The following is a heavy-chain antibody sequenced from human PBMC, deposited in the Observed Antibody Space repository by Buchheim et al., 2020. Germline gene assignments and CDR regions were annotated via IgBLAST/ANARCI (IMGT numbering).Heavy chain of an antibody. CDR2: ISYDGSNK. CDR3: ARGSGRCFDS. CDR1: GFTFSSYG. J-gene: IGHJ4*02. Sequence: QVQLVESGGGVVQPGRSLRLSCAASGFTFSSYGMHWVRQAPGKGLEWVAVISYDGSNKYYADSVKGRFTISRDNSKNTLYLQMNSLRSEDTAVYYCARGSGRCFDSWGQGTL. V-gene: IGHV3-30*03. D-gene: IGHD3-10*01.